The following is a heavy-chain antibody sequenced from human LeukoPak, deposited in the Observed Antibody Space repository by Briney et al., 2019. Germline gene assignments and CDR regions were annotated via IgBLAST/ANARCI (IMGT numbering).Heavy chain of an antibody. Sequence: SETLSLTCAVYGGSFSAYYWSWIRQSPGKGLEWIAEINHRGDTNYHPSVKSRVSISVDTSKNPFSLKVTSLPAADTAVYYCARGPTISETGYFDYWGQGTLVTVSS. V-gene: IGHV4-34*01. D-gene: IGHD1-1*01. CDR2: INHRGDT. CDR1: GGSFSAYY. J-gene: IGHJ4*03. CDR3: ARGPTISETGYFDY.